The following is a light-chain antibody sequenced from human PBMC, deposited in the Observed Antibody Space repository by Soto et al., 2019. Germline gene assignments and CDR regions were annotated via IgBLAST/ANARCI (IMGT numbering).Light chain of an antibody. J-gene: IGKJ1*01. V-gene: IGKV3-20*01. CDR3: QPYGSSGT. CDR1: QSVSNNY. CDR2: GAS. Sequence: EIVLTQSPGTLSLYPGERATLSCRASQSVSNNYLAWYQQKPGQAPRLLIYGASNRATGIPDRFSGSGSGTDFTLTISRLEPEDFAVYYCQPYGSSGTFGQGTKVDI.